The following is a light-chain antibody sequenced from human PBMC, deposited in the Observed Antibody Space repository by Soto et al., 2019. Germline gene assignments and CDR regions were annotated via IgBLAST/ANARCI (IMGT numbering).Light chain of an antibody. CDR1: SSEVGGYNH. CDR3: CSFSRSFTVYV. Sequence: QSVLTQPRSVSGSPGQSVTISCTGTSSEVGGYNHVSWYQQHPGKAPKLMISDVSKRPSGVSDRFSGSKSGNTASLTISGLHFEVDADYYCCSFSRSFTVYVFGSGTXVTV. J-gene: IGLJ1*01. V-gene: IGLV2-11*01. CDR2: DVS.